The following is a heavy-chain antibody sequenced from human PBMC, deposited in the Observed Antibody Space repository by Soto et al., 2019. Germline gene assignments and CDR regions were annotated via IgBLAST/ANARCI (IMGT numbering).Heavy chain of an antibody. D-gene: IGHD3-22*01. J-gene: IGHJ4*02. CDR3: ARVFYYYDSSGYYPVGFDY. Sequence: SETLALTCAVYGGSFSGYYWSWIRQPPGKWLEWIGEINHSGSTNYNPSLKSRVTISVDTSKNQFSLKLSSVTAADTAVYYCARVFYYYDSSGYYPVGFDYWGQGTLVTVSS. V-gene: IGHV4-34*01. CDR1: GGSFSGYY. CDR2: INHSGST.